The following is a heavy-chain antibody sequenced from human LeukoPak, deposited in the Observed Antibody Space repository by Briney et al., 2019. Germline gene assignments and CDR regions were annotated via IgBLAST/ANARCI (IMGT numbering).Heavy chain of an antibody. Sequence: SETLSLTCTVSGGSMSSYYGSWIRQPPGEGREWIGYIYTSRSTNYTPSLQRRVTISVDTSKNQFSLKLSSVTAADTAVYYCARRRGTNWFDPWGQGTLVTVSS. J-gene: IGHJ5*02. CDR3: ARRRGTNWFDP. V-gene: IGHV4-4*09. D-gene: IGHD1-14*01. CDR1: GGSMSSYY. CDR2: IYTSRST.